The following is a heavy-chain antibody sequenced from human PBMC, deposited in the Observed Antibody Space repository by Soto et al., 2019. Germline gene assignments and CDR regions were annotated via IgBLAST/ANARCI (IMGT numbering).Heavy chain of an antibody. J-gene: IGHJ4*02. CDR2: ISAYNGNT. CDR1: GYTFTSYG. Sequence: ASVKVSCKASGYTFTSYGISWVRQAPGQGLEWMGWISAYNGNTNYAQKLQGRVTMTTDTSTSTAYMELRSLRSDDTAVYYCARVDVWFGELLSTDYWGQGTLVTVSS. D-gene: IGHD3-10*01. CDR3: ARVDVWFGELLSTDY. V-gene: IGHV1-18*01.